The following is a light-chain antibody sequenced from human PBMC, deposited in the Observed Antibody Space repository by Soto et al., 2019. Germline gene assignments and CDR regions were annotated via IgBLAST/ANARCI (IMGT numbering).Light chain of an antibody. V-gene: IGKV3D-20*02. Sequence: EIVLTQSPGTLSLSPGERATLSCRASQSLSSSYLVWYQQKPGQAPRLLIYDISKRATGIPARFSGSGSATDFTLTISSLEPEDFAVYYCQHRSSWPITFGQGTRLEIK. CDR2: DIS. J-gene: IGKJ5*01. CDR1: QSLSSSY. CDR3: QHRSSWPIT.